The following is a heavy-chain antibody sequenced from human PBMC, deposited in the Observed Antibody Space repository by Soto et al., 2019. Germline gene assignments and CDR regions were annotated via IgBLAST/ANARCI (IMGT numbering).Heavy chain of an antibody. D-gene: IGHD3-10*01. J-gene: IGHJ4*02. Sequence: EVQLLESGGGLVQPVGSLRLSCAASGFTFSSYAMSWVRQAPGKGLEWVSAISGSGGSTYYADSVKGRFTISRDNSKNTLYLQMNSLRAEDTAVYYCAKGSEYYYGSGSYTYFDYWGQGTLVTVSS. CDR3: AKGSEYYYGSGSYTYFDY. CDR2: ISGSGGST. CDR1: GFTFSSYA. V-gene: IGHV3-23*01.